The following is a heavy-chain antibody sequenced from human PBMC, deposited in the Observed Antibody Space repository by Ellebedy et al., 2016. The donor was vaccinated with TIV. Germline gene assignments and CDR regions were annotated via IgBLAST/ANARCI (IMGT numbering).Heavy chain of an antibody. J-gene: IGHJ4*02. Sequence: MPSETLSLTCNVSGGSINSYYWSWIRQPPGRGLEWLGYFYNSGSANYNPSLKSRATISGDPSRNQFSLRLNSVTAADTALYYCARGRRSHDQFAPFGFWGQGILVAVST. CDR3: ARGRRSHDQFAPFGF. D-gene: IGHD2-15*01. CDR1: GGSINSYY. V-gene: IGHV4-59*01. CDR2: FYNSGSA.